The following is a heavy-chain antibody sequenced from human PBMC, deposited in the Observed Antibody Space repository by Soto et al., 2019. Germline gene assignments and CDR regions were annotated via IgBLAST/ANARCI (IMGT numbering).Heavy chain of an antibody. CDR3: ARGRYGDY. V-gene: IGHV1-18*01. J-gene: IGHJ4*02. CDR2: ISAHNGNT. CDR1: GYTFTSYG. D-gene: IGHD1-1*01. Sequence: QVHLVQSGVEVKKPGASVKGSCKGSGYTFTSYGITWMRQAPGQGLEWMGWISAHNGNTDYAQKLQGRVTVTRDTSTSTAYMELRSLRSDDTAVYYCARGRYGDYWGQGALVTVSS.